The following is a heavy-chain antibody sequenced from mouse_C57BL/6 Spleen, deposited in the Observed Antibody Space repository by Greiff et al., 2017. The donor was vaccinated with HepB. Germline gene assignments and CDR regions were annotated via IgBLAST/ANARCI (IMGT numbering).Heavy chain of an antibody. V-gene: IGHV1-55*01. D-gene: IGHD2-4*01. CDR3: ARRDDYDVRWYVDV. J-gene: IGHJ1*03. CDR1: GYTFTSYW. Sequence: QVQLQQPGAELVKPGASVKMSCKASGYTFTSYWITWVKQGPGQGLEWIGDIYPGSGSTNYNEKFKSKATLNVDTSSSTAYMQLSSLTSEDSAVYYWARRDDYDVRWYVDVWGTGTTVTVSS. CDR2: IYPGSGST.